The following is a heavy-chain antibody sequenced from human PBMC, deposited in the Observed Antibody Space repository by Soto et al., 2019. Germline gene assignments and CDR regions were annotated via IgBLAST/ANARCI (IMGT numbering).Heavy chain of an antibody. CDR2: VDWDGDK. J-gene: IGHJ4*02. Sequence: AGPTLVNPTQTLTLTCTFSGFSLRTSGMCVSWIRQPPGKALEWLALVDWDGDKYYNTSLKTRLTISRDTSKNQVVLTMTNMDPVDTATYYCARRAAYSSSYFFDYWGQGSLVTVSS. CDR1: GFSLRTSGMC. CDR3: ARRAAYSSSYFFDY. V-gene: IGHV2-70*01. D-gene: IGHD6-6*01.